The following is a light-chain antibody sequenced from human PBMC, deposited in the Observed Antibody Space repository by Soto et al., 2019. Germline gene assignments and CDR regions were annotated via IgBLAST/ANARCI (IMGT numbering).Light chain of an antibody. Sequence: QSVLTQPPSVSGCPGQSVTISWAWGSAKIGAGYDVHWYQQLPRTAPKLLIFASYNRPSGVPDRFSGSKSGTSASLAITGLQAEDEAEYYCQSYDSSLSGYVFGIGTKVTVL. V-gene: IGLV1-40*01. CDR1: SAKIGAGYD. CDR3: QSYDSSLSGYV. J-gene: IGLJ1*01. CDR2: ASY.